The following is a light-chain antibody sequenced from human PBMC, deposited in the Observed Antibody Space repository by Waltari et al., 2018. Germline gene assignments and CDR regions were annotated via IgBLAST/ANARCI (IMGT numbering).Light chain of an antibody. J-gene: IGLJ3*02. Sequence: QSVLTQPPSASGTPGQKVTISCNGSSSNIGSNYVYWYQQLPGTAPKLLIFKNNQRPSGVPDRFSDSKSGTSASLAINGLRSEDEADYYCAARDDSLSGLVLCGGTKVTVL. CDR3: AARDDSLSGLV. CDR2: KNN. V-gene: IGLV1-47*01. CDR1: SSNIGSNY.